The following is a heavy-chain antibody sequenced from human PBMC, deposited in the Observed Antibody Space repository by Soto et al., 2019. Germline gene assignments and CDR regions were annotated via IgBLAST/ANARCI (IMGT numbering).Heavy chain of an antibody. CDR2: INHSGST. CDR3: ARGGWVRKNWFDP. Sequence: SETLSLTCAVYGGSFSGYYWSWIRQPPGKGLEWIGEINHSGSTNYNPSLKSRVTISVDTSKNQFSLKLSSVTAADTAVYYCARGGWVRKNWFDPSGQGTLVTVSS. D-gene: IGHD5-12*01. V-gene: IGHV4-34*01. CDR1: GGSFSGYY. J-gene: IGHJ5*02.